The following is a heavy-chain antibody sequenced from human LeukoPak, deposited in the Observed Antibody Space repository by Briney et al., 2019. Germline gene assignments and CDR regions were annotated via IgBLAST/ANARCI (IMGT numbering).Heavy chain of an antibody. D-gene: IGHD2-15*01. Sequence: ASVKVSCKASGGTFSSFSSYAINWVRQAPGQGLEWMGGIIPIFGTANYAQKFQGRVTITADKSTSTAYMELSSLRSEDTAVYYCAGRYCSGGSCYSELDYWGQGTLVTVSS. J-gene: IGHJ4*02. V-gene: IGHV1-69*06. CDR3: AGRYCSGGSCYSELDY. CDR2: IIPIFGTA. CDR1: GGTFSSFSSYA.